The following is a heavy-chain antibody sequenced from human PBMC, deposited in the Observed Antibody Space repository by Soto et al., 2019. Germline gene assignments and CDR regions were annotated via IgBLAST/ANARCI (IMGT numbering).Heavy chain of an antibody. CDR2: TSYDGSNN. J-gene: IGHJ4*02. D-gene: IGHD3-16*01. Sequence: QVQLVESGGGVVQPGTSLRLSCVGSGFTFRSYVIHWVRQAPGKGLEWVALTSYDGSNNFYGDSVQGRFTISRHNSRNTVELQMDSLRFEDPALYYCARWGTTGGLDVWGQGTLVSVSS. V-gene: IGHV3-33*05. CDR3: ARWGTTGGLDV. CDR1: GFTFRSYV.